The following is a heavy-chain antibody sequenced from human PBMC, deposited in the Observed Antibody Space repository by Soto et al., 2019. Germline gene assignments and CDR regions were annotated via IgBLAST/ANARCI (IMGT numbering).Heavy chain of an antibody. CDR2: ISSSSNTI. Sequence: EVQLVESGGGLVQPGGSLRLSCAASGFTFSSYSMNWVRQAPGKGLEWVSYISSSSNTIYYADSVKGRFTISRDNAKNALYLQMNSLRAEDTAVYYCARGPGVTPYWGQGTLVTVSS. CDR3: ARGPGVTPY. J-gene: IGHJ4*02. D-gene: IGHD3-10*01. V-gene: IGHV3-48*01. CDR1: GFTFSSYS.